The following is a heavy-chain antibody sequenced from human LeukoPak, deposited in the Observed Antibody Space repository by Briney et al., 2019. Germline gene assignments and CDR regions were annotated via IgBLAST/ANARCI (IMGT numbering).Heavy chain of an antibody. D-gene: IGHD3/OR15-3a*01. CDR3: ASSYDLKSEVLSYWYFDL. Sequence: PSETLSLTCTVSGGSISSSSYYWGWIRQPPGKGLEWIGSIYYSGSTYYNPSLKSRVTISVDTSKNQFSLKLSSVTAADTAVYYCASSYDLKSEVLSYWYFDLWGRGTLVTVSS. CDR1: GGSISSSSYY. V-gene: IGHV4-39*01. J-gene: IGHJ2*01. CDR2: IYYSGST.